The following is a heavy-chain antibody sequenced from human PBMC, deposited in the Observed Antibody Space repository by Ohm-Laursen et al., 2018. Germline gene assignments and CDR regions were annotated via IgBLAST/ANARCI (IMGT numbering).Heavy chain of an antibody. CDR3: AREIDTFDI. J-gene: IGHJ3*02. CDR1: GGSINSNY. V-gene: IGHV4-59*12. Sequence: GTLSLTCTVSGGSINSNYWSWIRQPPGKGLEWIGYIYNSGSTNYNPSLKSRVTMSVDTSKNQFSLRLSSVTAADTAVYYCAREIDTFDIWGQGTMVTVSS. CDR2: IYNSGST.